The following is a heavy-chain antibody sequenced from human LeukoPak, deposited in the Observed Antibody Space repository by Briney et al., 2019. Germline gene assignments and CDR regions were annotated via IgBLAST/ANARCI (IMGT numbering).Heavy chain of an antibody. Sequence: GGSLRLSCAASGFTFSNYAMSWVRQAPGKGLEWVSAVSASGDFTYYADSVKGRFTMSRDNSKNMLYLQMNSLRAEDTAVYYCAKTVSGSHSYEGGDYWGQGTLVTVSS. CDR3: AKTVSGSHSYEGGDY. CDR1: GFTFSNYA. V-gene: IGHV3-23*01. D-gene: IGHD3-16*02. CDR2: VSASGDFT. J-gene: IGHJ4*02.